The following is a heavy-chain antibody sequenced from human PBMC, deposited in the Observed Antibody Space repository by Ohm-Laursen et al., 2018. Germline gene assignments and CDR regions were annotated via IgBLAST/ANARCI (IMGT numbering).Heavy chain of an antibody. CDR3: ARPRGGSGNYYLYYFDY. Sequence: GASVKVSCKASGYTFTSYSITWVRQAPGQGLEWMGWINPYNGNTNYAQRLQGRVTMTTDTSTSAAYMELRSLRSDDTAVYYCARPRGGSGNYYLYYFDYWGQGTLVTVSS. CDR2: INPYNGNT. V-gene: IGHV1-18*01. D-gene: IGHD3-10*01. J-gene: IGHJ4*02. CDR1: GYTFTSYS.